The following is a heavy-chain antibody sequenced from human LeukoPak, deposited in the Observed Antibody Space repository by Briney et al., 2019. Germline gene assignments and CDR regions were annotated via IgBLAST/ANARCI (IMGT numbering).Heavy chain of an antibody. Sequence: QSGGSLRLPCAASGFTLSSYAMHWVRQPAGKGLEWVSAIGTAGDTFYPGSVKGRFTISRENAKKSLFLQMNSLRAEDTAVYYCAKGPLRGTAAAIDYWGQGTLVTVSS. J-gene: IGHJ4*02. V-gene: IGHV3-13*01. D-gene: IGHD2-2*01. CDR1: GFTLSSYA. CDR2: IGTAGDT. CDR3: AKGPLRGTAAAIDY.